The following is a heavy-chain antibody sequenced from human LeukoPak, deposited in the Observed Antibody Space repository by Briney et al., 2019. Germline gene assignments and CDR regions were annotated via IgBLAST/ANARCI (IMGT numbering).Heavy chain of an antibody. Sequence: GGSLRLSCAASGFTFSSNWMHWVRQAPGKGLEWVSGINWTGGSTGYADSVKGRFTISRDNAKNSLYLQMNSLRAEDTALYYCAIVGGGAFDIWGQGTMVTVSS. D-gene: IGHD3-10*01. CDR1: GFTFSSNW. J-gene: IGHJ3*02. CDR2: INWTGGST. V-gene: IGHV3-20*04. CDR3: AIVGGGAFDI.